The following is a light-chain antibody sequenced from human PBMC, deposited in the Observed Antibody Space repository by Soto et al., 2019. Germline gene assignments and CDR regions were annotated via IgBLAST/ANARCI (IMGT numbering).Light chain of an antibody. V-gene: IGKV1-33*01. Sequence: DIQMTQSPSSLSASVGDRVTITCQASQDISNYLNWYQQKPGKAPKLLIYDASNLETGVPSRFSGSGSGTDFTFTISSLQSEDFAVYSCQQYGDWPGAFGGGTKVEIK. J-gene: IGKJ4*01. CDR2: DAS. CDR1: QDISNY. CDR3: QQYGDWPGA.